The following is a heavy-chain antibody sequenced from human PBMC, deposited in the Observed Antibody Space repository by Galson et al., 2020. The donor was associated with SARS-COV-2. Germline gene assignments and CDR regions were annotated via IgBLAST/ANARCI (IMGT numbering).Heavy chain of an antibody. CDR1: GYTFTGYY. D-gene: IGHD3-10*01. CDR2: INPNSGGT. Sequence: GESLKISCKASGYTFTGYYMHWVRQATGQGLEWMGWINPNSGGTNYAQKFQGRVTMTRDTSISTAYMELSRLRSDDTAVYYCARETYYYGSGSYRSDYWGQGTLVTVSS. J-gene: IGHJ4*02. V-gene: IGHV1-2*02. CDR3: ARETYYYGSGSYRSDY.